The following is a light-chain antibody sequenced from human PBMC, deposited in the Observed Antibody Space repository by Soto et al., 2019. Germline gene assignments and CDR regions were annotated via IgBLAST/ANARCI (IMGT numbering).Light chain of an antibody. V-gene: IGKV3-15*01. CDR2: GAS. CDR1: ESVSRD. J-gene: IGKJ1*01. CDR3: QKYNIWPRT. Sequence: EIVMTQSPATLTVSPGERATLSCRASESVSRDLAWYQQKPGQAPRLLMYGASTRATGISARFSGSGSGTEFTLTISSLQSEDFAVYYCQKYNIWPRTFGQGTKV.